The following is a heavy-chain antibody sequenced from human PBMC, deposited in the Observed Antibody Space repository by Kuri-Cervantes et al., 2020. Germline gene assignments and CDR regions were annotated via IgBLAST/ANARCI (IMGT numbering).Heavy chain of an antibody. CDR3: ARSYYDILTGYYNDAFDM. CDR2: MYHSGST. Sequence: LSCGVSGGSISSGGYSWSGIRQPPGKGLEWIGYMYHSGSTYYNPSLKSRVTVSVDRSKNQFSLKLSSVTAADTAVYYCARSYYDILTGYYNDAFDMWGQGTMVTVSS. D-gene: IGHD3-9*01. V-gene: IGHV4-30-2*01. J-gene: IGHJ3*02. CDR1: GGSISSGGYS.